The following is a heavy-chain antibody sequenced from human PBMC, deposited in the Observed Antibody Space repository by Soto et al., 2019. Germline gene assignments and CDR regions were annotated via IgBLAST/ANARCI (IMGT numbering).Heavy chain of an antibody. CDR1: GFTFSNFD. D-gene: IGHD4-17*01. CDR2: IGTSSSYI. J-gene: IGHJ6*02. V-gene: IGHV3-21*01. CDR3: ARDSVRDYLYYYYGMDV. Sequence: GGSLRLSCEASGFTFSNFDMSWVRQAPGKGLEWVSSIGTSSSYIYYADSVKGRFTISRDNAKNSLFLQMNSLRADDTAVYYCARDSVRDYLYYYYGMDVWGQGTTVTVSS.